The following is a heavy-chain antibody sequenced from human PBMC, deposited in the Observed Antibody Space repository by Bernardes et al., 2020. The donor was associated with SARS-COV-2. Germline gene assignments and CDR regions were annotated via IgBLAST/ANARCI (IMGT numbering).Heavy chain of an antibody. V-gene: IGHV1-2*02. Sequence: ASVKVSCKASGYTFTDYFIHWVRQAPGQRLEWMGWINPNTGGTNYVQKFQGRVTMTRDTSITTAYMELSRLRSDDTAVYYCAIPPTNYDRYGMDVWGQGTTVTVSS. CDR2: INPNTGGT. J-gene: IGHJ6*02. CDR3: AIPPTNYDRYGMDV. CDR1: GYTFTDYF. D-gene: IGHD3-22*01.